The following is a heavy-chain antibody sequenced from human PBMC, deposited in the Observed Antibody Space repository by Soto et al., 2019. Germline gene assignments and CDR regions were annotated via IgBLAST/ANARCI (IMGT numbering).Heavy chain of an antibody. D-gene: IGHD2-15*01. CDR3: VRGYCTTSPCSGDFQF. V-gene: IGHV1-46*01. CDR2: IHPSGDT. Sequence: ASVKVSCKAFRYKFTTYFIHWVRQAPGQGLEWMGMIHPSGDTGYAQKFRGRVTMTIDTSTTTAYMELRNLTSEDTAVYFSVRGYCTTSPCSGDFQFWGQGTLVTVSS. CDR1: RYKFTTYF. J-gene: IGHJ1*01.